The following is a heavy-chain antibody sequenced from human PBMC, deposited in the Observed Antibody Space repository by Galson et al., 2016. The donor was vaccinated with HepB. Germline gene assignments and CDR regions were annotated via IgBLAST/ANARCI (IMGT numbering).Heavy chain of an antibody. Sequence: QSGAEVKKPGESLKISCKTSGYNFSNFWIGWVRQSPEGGLEWMGFIFPDDSDTRYSPAFQGQVSISADKSISTAYLEWSSLKASDTAMYYCARHSISAWPADFDYWGQGTLVSVSS. J-gene: IGHJ4*02. V-gene: IGHV5-51*01. D-gene: IGHD6-19*01. CDR1: GYNFSNFW. CDR2: IFPDDSDT. CDR3: ARHSISAWPADFDY.